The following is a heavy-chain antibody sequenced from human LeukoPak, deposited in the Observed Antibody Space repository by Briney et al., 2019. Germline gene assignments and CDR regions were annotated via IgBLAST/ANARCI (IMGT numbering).Heavy chain of an antibody. J-gene: IGHJ5*02. D-gene: IGHD5-18*01. Sequence: GASVKVSCKASGGTFSSYAISWVRQAPGQGLEWMGRIIPILGIANYAQKFQGRVTITADKSTSTAYMELSSLRSEDTAVYYCARDPGYGTPQPQIRGWFDPWGQGTLVTVSS. CDR2: IIPILGIA. CDR1: GGTFSSYA. V-gene: IGHV1-69*04. CDR3: ARDPGYGTPQPQIRGWFDP.